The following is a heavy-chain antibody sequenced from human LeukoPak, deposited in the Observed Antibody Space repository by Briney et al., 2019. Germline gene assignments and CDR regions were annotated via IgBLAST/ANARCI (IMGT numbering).Heavy chain of an antibody. CDR1: RFTFSSYA. CDR2: ISGSGTTT. Sequence: PGGSLRLSCAASRFTFSSYAMSWVRQAPGKGLEWVSAISGSGTTTYYADSVKGRFTISRDNSKNTLYLLMNSLRAEDAAVYYCTKDLLLLWFGTIDYWGQGTLVTVSS. V-gene: IGHV3-23*01. D-gene: IGHD3-10*01. CDR3: TKDLLLLWFGTIDY. J-gene: IGHJ4*02.